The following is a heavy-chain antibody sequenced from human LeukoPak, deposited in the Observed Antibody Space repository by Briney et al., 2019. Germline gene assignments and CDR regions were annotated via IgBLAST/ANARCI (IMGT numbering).Heavy chain of an antibody. J-gene: IGHJ4*02. CDR3: ARSGRGTYYYFDY. V-gene: IGHV1-69*05. D-gene: IGHD1-26*01. CDR2: IIPIFGTA. Sequence: SVKVSCKASGGTFSNSAISRVRQAPGEGLEWMEGIIPIFGTANYAQRFQGRVTMTTDTSTGTAYMELRSLRSDDTAVYYCARSGRGTYYYFDYWGQGTLVTVSS. CDR1: GGTFSNSA.